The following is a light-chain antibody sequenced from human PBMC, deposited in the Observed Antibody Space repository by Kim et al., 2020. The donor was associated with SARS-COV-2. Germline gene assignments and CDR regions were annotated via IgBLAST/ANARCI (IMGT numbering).Light chain of an antibody. Sequence: ASVGDRVTSSCQASQGITDYLAWYQQKPGKVPKVLIYGASTLQSGVPSRFSGSGFGTDFTLTISSLQPEDVATYYYQKYNSAPLTFGEGTKVEIK. CDR3: QKYNSAPLT. CDR2: GAS. J-gene: IGKJ4*01. V-gene: IGKV1-27*01. CDR1: QGITDY.